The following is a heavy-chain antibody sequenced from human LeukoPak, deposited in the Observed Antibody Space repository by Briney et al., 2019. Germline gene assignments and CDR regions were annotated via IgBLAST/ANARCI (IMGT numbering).Heavy chain of an antibody. CDR3: ARETSNVVVVPAAMFPAPKLSWFDP. J-gene: IGHJ5*02. CDR2: INPNSDGT. CDR1: GYTFTGYY. Sequence: GASVKVSCKASGYTFTGYYMHWVRQAPGQGLEWMGWINPNSDGTNYAQKFQGRVTMTRDTSISTAYMELSRLRSDDTAVYYCARETSNVVVVPAAMFPAPKLSWFDPWGQGTLVTVSS. D-gene: IGHD2-2*01. V-gene: IGHV1-2*02.